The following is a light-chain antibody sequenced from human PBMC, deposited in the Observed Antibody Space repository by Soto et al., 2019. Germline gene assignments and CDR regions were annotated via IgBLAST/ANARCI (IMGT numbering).Light chain of an antibody. V-gene: IGKV2-28*01. J-gene: IGKJ3*01. CDR2: LGS. Sequence: DIMMTQSPLSLPVTPGEPASISCRSSQSLLFSNGYNYLDWYVQKPGQSPQLLIYLGSHRAPGVPDRFSGSGSGTDFTLKISRVEAEDVGFYYCMQGVETPFTFGPGTKVDIK. CDR1: QSLLFSNGYNY. CDR3: MQGVETPFT.